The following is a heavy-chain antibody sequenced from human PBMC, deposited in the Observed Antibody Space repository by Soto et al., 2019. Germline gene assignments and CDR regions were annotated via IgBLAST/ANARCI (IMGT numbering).Heavy chain of an antibody. D-gene: IGHD3-10*01. V-gene: IGHV3-53*01. CDR1: GFTVSSNY. CDR3: ARDRRGSPGYDAFDI. J-gene: IGHJ3*02. CDR2: IYSGGST. Sequence: GGSLRLSCAASGFTVSSNYMSWVRQAPGKGLEWVSVIYSGGSTYYADSVKGRFTISRDNSKNTLYLQMNSLRAEDTAVYYCARDRRGSPGYDAFDIWGQGTMVTVSS.